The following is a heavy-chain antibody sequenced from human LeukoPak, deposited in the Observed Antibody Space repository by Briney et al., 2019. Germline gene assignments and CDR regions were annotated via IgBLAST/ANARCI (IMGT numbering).Heavy chain of an antibody. V-gene: IGHV1-8*03. J-gene: IGHJ6*03. CDR3: ARRGYSYGQVYYYYYMDA. CDR1: GYTFISYD. D-gene: IGHD5-18*01. Sequence: ASVKVSCKASGYTFISYDINWVRQATGQGLEWMGWMNPNSGNTGYAQKFQGRVTITRNTSISTAYMELSSLRSEDTAVYYCARRGYSYGQVYYYYYMDAWGKGTTVTVSS. CDR2: MNPNSGNT.